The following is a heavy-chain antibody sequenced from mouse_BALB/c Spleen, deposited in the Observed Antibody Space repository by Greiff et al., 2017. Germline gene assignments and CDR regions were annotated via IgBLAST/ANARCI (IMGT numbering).Heavy chain of an antibody. J-gene: IGHJ2*01. CDR3: AREGPGYYFDY. CDR2: ISDGGSYT. V-gene: IGHV5-4*02. Sequence: EVHLVESGGGLVKPGGSLKLSCAASGFTFSDYYMYWVRQTPEKRLEWVATISDGGSYTYYPDSVKGRFTISRDNAKNNLYLQMSSLKSEDTAMYYCAREGPGYYFDYWGQGTTLTVSS. CDR1: GFTFSDYY. D-gene: IGHD3-3*01.